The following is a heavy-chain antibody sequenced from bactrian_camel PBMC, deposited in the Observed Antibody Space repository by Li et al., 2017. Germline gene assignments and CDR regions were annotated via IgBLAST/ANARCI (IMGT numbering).Heavy chain of an antibody. CDR2: LWDDEGRR. Sequence: HVQLVESGGGSVQAGGSLTLSCVASRYPKPSYCMAWFRQAPGNEREMVATLWDDEGRRTARDYADSVKGRFTISRDNAKKTLYLQMDSLTPSDTGVYYCAMSSPGFCYTFGINGYKYWGQGTQVTVS. V-gene: IGHV3S1*01. CDR3: AMSSPGFCYTFGINGYKY. J-gene: IGHJ4*01. D-gene: IGHD2*01. CDR1: RYPKPSYC.